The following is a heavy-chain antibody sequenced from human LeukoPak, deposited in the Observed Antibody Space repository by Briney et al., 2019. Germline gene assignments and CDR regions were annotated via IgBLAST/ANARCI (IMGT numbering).Heavy chain of an antibody. Sequence: GASVKVSCKASGYTFTSYGISWVRQAPGQGLEWMGWISAYNGNTNYAQKFQGRVTMTRDMSTSTVYMELSSLRSEDTAVYYCAREMVPHGGYTSGGPDYWGQGTLVTVSS. J-gene: IGHJ4*02. CDR2: ISAYNGNT. CDR3: AREMVPHGGYTSGGPDY. V-gene: IGHV1-18*01. D-gene: IGHD5-12*01. CDR1: GYTFTSYG.